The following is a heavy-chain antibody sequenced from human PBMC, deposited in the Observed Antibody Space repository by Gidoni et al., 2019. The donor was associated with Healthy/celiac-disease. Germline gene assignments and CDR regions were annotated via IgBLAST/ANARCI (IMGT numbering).Heavy chain of an antibody. CDR1: GFTFTSDA. V-gene: IGHV3-23*01. Sequence: EVQLLESRGGLVQPGVSLILSGAASGFTFTSDAMSWVRQAPGKGRVWVSAISGSGGSTYYADSVKGRFTISRDNSKNTLYLQMNSLRAEDTAVYYCAKDSTPAGDYFDYWGQGTLVTVSS. CDR2: ISGSGGST. CDR3: AKDSTPAGDYFDY. D-gene: IGHD2-2*01. J-gene: IGHJ4*02.